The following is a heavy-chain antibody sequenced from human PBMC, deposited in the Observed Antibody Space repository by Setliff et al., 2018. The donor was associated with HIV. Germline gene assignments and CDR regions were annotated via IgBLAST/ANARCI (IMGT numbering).Heavy chain of an antibody. CDR1: GGSIRSGSYY. CDR2: IYTNGYT. Sequence: PSETLSLTCTVSGGSIRSGSYYWTWIRQPAGKGPEWIGHIYTNGYTNYNPSLESRVTISVDTSRDQFSLQLTSVTAADTAVYYCARAPPGIQNDAFDVWGQGTMVTVSS. V-gene: IGHV4-61*09. CDR3: ARAPPGIQNDAFDV. J-gene: IGHJ3*01.